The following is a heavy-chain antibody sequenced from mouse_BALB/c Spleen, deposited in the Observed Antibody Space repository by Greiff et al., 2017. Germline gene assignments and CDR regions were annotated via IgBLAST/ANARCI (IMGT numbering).Heavy chain of an antibody. J-gene: IGHJ4*01. CDR2: ISYDGSN. V-gene: IGHV3-6*02. D-gene: IGHD2-2*01. Sequence: EVQLQQSGPGLVKPSQSLSLTCSVTGYSITSGYYWNWIRQFPGNKLEWMGYISYDGSNNYNPSLKNRFSITRDTSKNQFFLKLNSVTTEDTATYYCARGYCGYGDAMDYWGQETSDTVS. CDR1: GYSITSGYY. CDR3: ARGYCGYGDAMDY.